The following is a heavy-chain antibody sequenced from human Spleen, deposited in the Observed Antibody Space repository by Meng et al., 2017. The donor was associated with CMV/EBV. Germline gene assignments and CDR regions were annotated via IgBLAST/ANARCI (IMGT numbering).Heavy chain of an antibody. Sequence: GESLKISCAASGFTFSSYAMSWVRQAPGKGLEWVSATSGSGVNTYYADSVKGRFTISRDNSKNTLYLQMNSLRAEDTAVYYCASEAAISGFGFDYWGQGTLVTVSS. V-gene: IGHV3-23*01. CDR2: TSGSGVNT. CDR1: GFTFSSYA. J-gene: IGHJ4*02. D-gene: IGHD2-2*02. CDR3: ASEAAISGFGFDY.